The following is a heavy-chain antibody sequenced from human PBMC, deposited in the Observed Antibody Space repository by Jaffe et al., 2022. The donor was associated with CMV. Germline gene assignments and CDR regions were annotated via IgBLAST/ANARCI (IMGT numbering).Heavy chain of an antibody. CDR1: GYTFTSYY. J-gene: IGHJ4*02. V-gene: IGHV1-46*01. CDR2: INPSDGDT. Sequence: QVQLVQSGAEVKTPGASVKVSCKTSGYTFTSYYIHWVRQAPGQGLEWMGIINPSDGDTSYTQKFQGRLTVTSDTSTSTVYMDLSSLRSEDTAVYYCTLAGFDYWGQGTLVNVSS. D-gene: IGHD6-19*01. CDR3: TLAGFDY.